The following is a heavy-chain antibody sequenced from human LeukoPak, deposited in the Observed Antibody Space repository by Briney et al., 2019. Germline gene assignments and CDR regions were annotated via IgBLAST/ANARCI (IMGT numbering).Heavy chain of an antibody. CDR2: IYNSGNT. V-gene: IGHV4-59*08. CDR1: GGSISSYY. J-gene: IGHJ4*02. Sequence: SETLSLTCTVSGGSISSYYWSWIRQPPGKGLEWIGYIYNSGNTNYNPSLKSRVTISVDTSKNQFSLQLNSVTAADTAVYYCARHVWGVVAYFDYWGQGTLVTVSS. D-gene: IGHD3-3*01. CDR3: ARHVWGVVAYFDY.